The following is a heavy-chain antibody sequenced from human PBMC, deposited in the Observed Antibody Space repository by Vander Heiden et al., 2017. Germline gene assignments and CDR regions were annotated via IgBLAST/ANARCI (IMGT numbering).Heavy chain of an antibody. D-gene: IGHD2-15*01. V-gene: IGHV3-7*01. CDR1: GFIFNHYW. Sequence: EVQLVESGGGLVQPGGSLRLSCTASGFIFNHYWMSWVRQAPGKGLEWVANIKQDGSEKNYVDSVKGRFTISRDNAKNSLYLQMSSLRAEDTAVYYCANQYYCSGAICSFDSWGQGTLVTVSS. CDR2: IKQDGSEK. CDR3: ANQYYCSGAICSFDS. J-gene: IGHJ5*01.